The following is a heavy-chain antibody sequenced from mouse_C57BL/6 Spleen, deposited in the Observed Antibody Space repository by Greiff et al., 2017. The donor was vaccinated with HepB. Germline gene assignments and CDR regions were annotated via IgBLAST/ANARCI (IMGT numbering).Heavy chain of an antibody. D-gene: IGHD2-3*01. CDR2: INPNNGGT. CDR3: ARRIYDGYYWYFEV. Sequence: EVQLQQSGPELVKPGASVKIPCKASGYTFTDYNMDWVKQSHGKSLEWIGDINPNNGGTIYNQKFKGKATLTVDKSSSTAYMELRSLTSEDTAVYYCARRIYDGYYWYFEVWGTGTTVTVSS. CDR1: GYTFTDYN. V-gene: IGHV1-18*01. J-gene: IGHJ1*03.